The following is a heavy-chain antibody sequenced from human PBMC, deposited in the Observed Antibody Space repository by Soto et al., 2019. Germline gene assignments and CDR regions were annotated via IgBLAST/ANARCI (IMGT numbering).Heavy chain of an antibody. Sequence: EVQLLESGGGLVQPGGSLRLSCAASGFTFITHAMSWVRQAPGKGLEWVSVIYSGGSTYYADSVKGRFTISRDNSKNTLYLQMNSLRAEDTAVYYCARDRSAGYDFWSGYYSPYGMDVWGQGTTVTVSS. J-gene: IGHJ6*02. CDR2: IYSGGST. CDR3: ARDRSAGYDFWSGYYSPYGMDV. V-gene: IGHV3-23*03. D-gene: IGHD3-3*01. CDR1: GFTFITHA.